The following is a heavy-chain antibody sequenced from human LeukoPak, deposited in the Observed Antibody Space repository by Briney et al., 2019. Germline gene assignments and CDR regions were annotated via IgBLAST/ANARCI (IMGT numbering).Heavy chain of an antibody. CDR2: ISSSSSTI. CDR1: GFTFSSYS. Sequence: GGSLRLSCAASGFTFSSYSMNWVRQAPGKGLEWVSHISSSSSTIYYADSVKGRFTISRDNAKNSRYLQMNSPRAEDTAVYYCARAGFTFSDYFGSFFDYWGQGTLVTVSS. D-gene: IGHD3-10*01. V-gene: IGHV3-48*01. J-gene: IGHJ4*02. CDR3: ARAGFTFSDYFGSFFDY.